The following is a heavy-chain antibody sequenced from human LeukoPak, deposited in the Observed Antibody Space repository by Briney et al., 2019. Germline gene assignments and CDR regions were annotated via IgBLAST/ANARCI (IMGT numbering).Heavy chain of an antibody. CDR2: ISTSGSAV. Sequence: GGSLRLSCAASGFTFSDYYMAWIRQAPGKGLEWISYISTSGSAVYYADSVKGRFTMSRDNAKNSLYLQMNSLRAEDTAVYYCARRAPFYYNSWNPTHDYGMDVWGQGTTVTVSS. J-gene: IGHJ6*02. D-gene: IGHD3-10*01. V-gene: IGHV3-11*01. CDR3: ARRAPFYYNSWNPTHDYGMDV. CDR1: GFTFSDYY.